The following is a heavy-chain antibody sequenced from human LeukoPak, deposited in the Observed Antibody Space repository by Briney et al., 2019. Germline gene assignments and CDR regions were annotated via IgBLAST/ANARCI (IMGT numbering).Heavy chain of an antibody. Sequence: ASVKVSCKASGYTFTSYYMHWVRQAPGQGLEWMGIINPSGGSTSYAQKFQGRVTMTRDTSTSTVYMELSSLRSEDTAVYYCARGPPVGYCSGGSCYRFGWFDPWGQGTLVTVSS. J-gene: IGHJ5*02. CDR3: ARGPPVGYCSGGSCYRFGWFDP. CDR2: INPSGGST. D-gene: IGHD2-15*01. V-gene: IGHV1-46*01. CDR1: GYTFTSYY.